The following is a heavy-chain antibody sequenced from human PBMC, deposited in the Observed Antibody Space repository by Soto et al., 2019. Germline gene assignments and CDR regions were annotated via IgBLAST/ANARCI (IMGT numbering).Heavy chain of an antibody. Sequence: LQISCQGSGYSFASYWIGWVRQMPGKDLEWMRIIYPGDSDTRYSPSFQGQVTISADKSLRTAYLQWTSLKASDTALYYCARTRSFTLGFYYDGMDVWGQGTTVTVSS. CDR3: ARTRSFTLGFYYDGMDV. CDR2: IYPGDSDT. CDR1: GYSFASYW. J-gene: IGHJ6*02. D-gene: IGHD6-6*01. V-gene: IGHV5-51*01.